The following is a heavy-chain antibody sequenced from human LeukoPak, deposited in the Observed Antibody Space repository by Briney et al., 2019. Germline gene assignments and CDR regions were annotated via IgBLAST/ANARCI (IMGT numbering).Heavy chain of an antibody. CDR3: AKVEYGHCSGGSCYSGVDY. J-gene: IGHJ4*02. Sequence: GGSLRLSCAASGFPFSTYWITWVRQAPGKGLEWVANIKNDGSEKYYVDSVKGRFTISRDNAENSLFLQMNSLRAEDTAVYYCAKVEYGHCSGGSCYSGVDYWGQGTLVTVSS. D-gene: IGHD2-15*01. CDR1: GFPFSTYW. CDR2: IKNDGSEK. V-gene: IGHV3-7*03.